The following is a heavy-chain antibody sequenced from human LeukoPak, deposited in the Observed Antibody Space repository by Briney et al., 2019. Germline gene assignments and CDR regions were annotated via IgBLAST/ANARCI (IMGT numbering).Heavy chain of an antibody. CDR1: GFTFSSYG. V-gene: IGHV3-30*18. CDR3: AKEAGYCSGAADY. Sequence: GRSLRLSCAASGFTFSSYGMHWVRQAPGKGLEWVAVISYDGSNKYYADSVKGRFTISRDNSKNTLYLQMNSLRAEDTAVYYCAKEAGYCSGAADYWGQGTLVTVSS. CDR2: ISYDGSNK. D-gene: IGHD2-15*01. J-gene: IGHJ4*02.